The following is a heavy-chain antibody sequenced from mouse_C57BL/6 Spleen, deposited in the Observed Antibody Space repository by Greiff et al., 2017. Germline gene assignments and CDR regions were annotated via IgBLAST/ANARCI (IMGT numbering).Heavy chain of an antibody. CDR2: INPGDSDT. Sequence: VQLQQSGTVLAKPGASVKMSCEASGYTFTSYWMPWVNQTPGQGLEWVGAINPGDSDTSYHHKFKGQVNLTAVTAASTAYMEISSLTTEDSAVYYCTRDYSNYFDYWGQGTTLTVSS. D-gene: IGHD2-5*01. V-gene: IGHV1-5*01. J-gene: IGHJ2*01. CDR3: TRDYSNYFDY. CDR1: GYTFTSYW.